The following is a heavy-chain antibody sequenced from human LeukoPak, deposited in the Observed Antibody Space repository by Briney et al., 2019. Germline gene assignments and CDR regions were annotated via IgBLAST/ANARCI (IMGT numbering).Heavy chain of an antibody. Sequence: GGSLRLSCAASGFTVSSNYMSWVRQAPGKGLEWVSVIHSGGSTYYADSVKGRFTISRDNAKNSLYLQMNSLRAEDTAVYYCTKDGNYYGSGSYSDYWGQGTLVTVSS. CDR2: IHSGGST. V-gene: IGHV3-53*01. CDR3: TKDGNYYGSGSYSDY. J-gene: IGHJ4*02. D-gene: IGHD3-10*01. CDR1: GFTVSSNY.